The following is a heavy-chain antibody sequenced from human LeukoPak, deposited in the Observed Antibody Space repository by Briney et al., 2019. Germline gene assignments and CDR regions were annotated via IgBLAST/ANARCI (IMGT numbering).Heavy chain of an antibody. D-gene: IGHD3-22*01. CDR3: ARVYDSSGYPFDY. CDR1: GYTFTSYD. CDR2: MNPNSGGT. Sequence: ASVKVSCKASGYTFTSYDINWVRQATGQGLEWMGWMNPNSGGTNYAQKFQGRVTMTRDTSISTAYMELSRLRSDDTAVYYCARVYDSSGYPFDYWGQGTLVTVSS. J-gene: IGHJ4*02. V-gene: IGHV1-2*02.